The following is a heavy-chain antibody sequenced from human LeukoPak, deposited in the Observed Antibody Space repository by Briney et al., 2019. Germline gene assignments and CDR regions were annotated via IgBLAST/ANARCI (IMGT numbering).Heavy chain of an antibody. Sequence: KPSETLSLTCAVYGGSFSGYYWSWIRRPPGKGLEWIGEINHSGSTNYNPSLKSRVTISVDTSKNQFSLKLSSVTAADTAVYYCARVRYSGSYYDYWGQGTLVTVSS. J-gene: IGHJ4*02. CDR3: ARVRYSGSYYDY. V-gene: IGHV4-34*01. CDR1: GGSFSGYY. D-gene: IGHD1-26*01. CDR2: INHSGST.